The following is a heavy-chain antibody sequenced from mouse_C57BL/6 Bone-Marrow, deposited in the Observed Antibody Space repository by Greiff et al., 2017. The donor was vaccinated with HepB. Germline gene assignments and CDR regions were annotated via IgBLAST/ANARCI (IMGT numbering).Heavy chain of an antibody. V-gene: IGHV5-6*01. D-gene: IGHD1-1*02. Sequence: EVHLVESGGDLVKPGGSLKLSCAASGFTFSSYGMSWVSQTPDKRLEWVATISSGGSYTYYPDSVKGRFTISRDNAKNTLYLQMSSLKSEDTAMYYCARLLWSFAYWGQGTLVTVSA. CDR2: ISSGGSYT. CDR3: ARLLWSFAY. J-gene: IGHJ3*01. CDR1: GFTFSSYG.